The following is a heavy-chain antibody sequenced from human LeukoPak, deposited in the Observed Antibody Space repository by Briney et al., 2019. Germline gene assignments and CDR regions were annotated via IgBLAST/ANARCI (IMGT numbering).Heavy chain of an antibody. Sequence: SETLSLTCAVYSGSFSGYYWSWIRQPPGKGLEWIGEINHSGSTNYNPSLKSRVTISVDTSKNQFSLKLSSVTAADTAVYYCARNDVDTAFFDYWGQGTLVTVSS. D-gene: IGHD5-18*01. CDR2: INHSGST. CDR3: ARNDVDTAFFDY. CDR1: SGSFSGYY. V-gene: IGHV4-34*01. J-gene: IGHJ4*02.